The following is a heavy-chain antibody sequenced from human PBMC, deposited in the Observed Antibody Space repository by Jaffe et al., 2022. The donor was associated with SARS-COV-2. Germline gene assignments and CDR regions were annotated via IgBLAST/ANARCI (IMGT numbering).Heavy chain of an antibody. CDR1: GGSISSGSYY. CDR2: IYTSGST. CDR3: ARVDFWSGYGGLMDV. J-gene: IGHJ6*02. D-gene: IGHD3-3*01. V-gene: IGHV4-61*02. Sequence: QVQLQESGPGLVKPSQTLSLTCTVSGGSISSGSYYWSWIRQPAGKGLEWIGRIYTSGSTNYNPSLKSRVTISVDTSKNQFSLKLSSVTAADTAVYYCARVDFWSGYGGLMDVWGQGTTVTVSS.